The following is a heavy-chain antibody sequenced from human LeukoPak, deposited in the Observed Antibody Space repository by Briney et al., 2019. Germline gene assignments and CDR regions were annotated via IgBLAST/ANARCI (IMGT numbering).Heavy chain of an antibody. D-gene: IGHD3-3*01. Sequence: GGSLRLSCAASGFTFSSFSMNWVRQAPGKGLQWVSYISSSSGTRYYADSVQGRFTISRDNAKLYLQMNSLRAEGTSVYYCARRSTIFGGYYYMDVGGKGTKVTVSS. J-gene: IGHJ6*03. CDR1: GFTFSSFS. V-gene: IGHV3-48*01. CDR3: ARRSTIFGGYYYMDV. CDR2: ISSSSGTR.